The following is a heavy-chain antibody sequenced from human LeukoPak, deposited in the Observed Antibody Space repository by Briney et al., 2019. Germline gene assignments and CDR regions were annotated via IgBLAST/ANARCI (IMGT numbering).Heavy chain of an antibody. V-gene: IGHV1-2*02. D-gene: IGHD2-2*01. CDR3: ARDKGFEYQLLQRSYYMDV. J-gene: IGHJ6*03. Sequence: GASVKVSCKASGYTFTGYYMHWVRQAPGQGLEWMGWINPNSGGTNYAQKFQGRVTMTRDTSISTAYMELSRLRSDDTAVYYCARDKGFEYQLLQRSYYMDVWGKGTTVTVSS. CDR2: INPNSGGT. CDR1: GYTFTGYY.